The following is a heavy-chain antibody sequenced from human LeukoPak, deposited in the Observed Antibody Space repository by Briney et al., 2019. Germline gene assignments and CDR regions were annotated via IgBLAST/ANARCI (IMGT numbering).Heavy chain of an antibody. CDR1: GGSISSSSYY. J-gene: IGHJ4*02. D-gene: IGHD2-15*01. CDR2: IYYSGST. Sequence: SETLSLTYTVSGGSISSSSYYWGWIRQPPGKGLEWIGSIYYSGSTYYNPSLKSRVTISVDTSKNQFSLKLSSVTAADTAVYYCARVVAATPVTGDWGQGTLVSVSS. V-gene: IGHV4-39*07. CDR3: ARVVAATPVTGD.